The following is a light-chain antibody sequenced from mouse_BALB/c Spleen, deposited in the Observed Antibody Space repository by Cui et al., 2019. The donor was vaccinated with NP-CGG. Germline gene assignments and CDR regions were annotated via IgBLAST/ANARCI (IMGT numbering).Light chain of an antibody. Sequence: HAVVTHESALTTSPGETVTLTCRSSTGAVTTSNYANWVQEKPDHLFTGLIGGTNNRAPAVPARFSGSLIGDKAALTITGAQTEDEAIYFCALWYSNHWVFGGGTKLTVL. CDR2: GTN. V-gene: IGLV1*01. J-gene: IGLJ1*01. CDR1: TGAVTTSNY. CDR3: ALWYSNHWV.